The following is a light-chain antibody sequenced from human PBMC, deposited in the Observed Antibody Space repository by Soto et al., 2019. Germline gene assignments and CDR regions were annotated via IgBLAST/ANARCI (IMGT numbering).Light chain of an antibody. CDR3: SSYSSITTLGV. J-gene: IGLJ3*02. CDR2: GVS. CDR1: TSDVGGYNY. Sequence: QSALTQPASVSGSPGQSITISCTGTTSDVGGYNYVSWYQHHPGKAPKLMIYGVSDRPSGVSNRFSGSKSGNTASLTISGLQAADEADYYCSSYSSITTLGVFGGGTKLTVL. V-gene: IGLV2-14*01.